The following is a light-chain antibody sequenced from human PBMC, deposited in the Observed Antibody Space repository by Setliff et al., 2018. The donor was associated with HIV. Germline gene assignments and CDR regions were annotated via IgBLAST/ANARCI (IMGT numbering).Light chain of an antibody. Sequence: QSVLAQPPSVSGAPGQRLTISCTGSSSNIGARFSVHWYQHLPGAAPKLLIYDDNNRPSGVPDRFSGSKSGTSASLAITGLQAEDEADYYCSSYAGSNVVFGGGTKVTVL. J-gene: IGLJ2*01. CDR2: DDN. V-gene: IGLV1-40*01. CDR1: SSNIGARFS. CDR3: SSYAGSNVV.